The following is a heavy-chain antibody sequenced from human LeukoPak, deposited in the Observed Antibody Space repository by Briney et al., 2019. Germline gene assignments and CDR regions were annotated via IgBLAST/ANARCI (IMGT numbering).Heavy chain of an antibody. V-gene: IGHV4-39*07. CDR1: GGSISSGGYY. Sequence: SQTLSLTCTVSGGSISSGGYYWGWIRQPPGKGLEWIGSIYYSGSTYYNPSLKSRVTISVDTSKNQFSLKLSSVTAADTAVYYCARLNRSHYIWGSGGFWGQGTLVTVSS. CDR3: ARLNRSHYIWGSGGF. D-gene: IGHD4/OR15-4a*01. J-gene: IGHJ4*02. CDR2: IYYSGST.